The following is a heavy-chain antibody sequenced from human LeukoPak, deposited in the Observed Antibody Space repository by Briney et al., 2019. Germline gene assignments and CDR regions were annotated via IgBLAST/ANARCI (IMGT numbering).Heavy chain of an antibody. CDR2: ISSSGSTI. Sequence: PGGSLRLSGAASGFTFSDYYMSWIRQAPGKGLEWVSYISSSGSTIYYADSVKGRFTISRDNAKNSLYLQMNSLRAEDTAVYYCARVKRYYDSSGYYSYWGQGTLVTVSS. CDR3: ARVKRYYDSSGYYSY. J-gene: IGHJ4*02. CDR1: GFTFSDYY. D-gene: IGHD3-22*01. V-gene: IGHV3-11*01.